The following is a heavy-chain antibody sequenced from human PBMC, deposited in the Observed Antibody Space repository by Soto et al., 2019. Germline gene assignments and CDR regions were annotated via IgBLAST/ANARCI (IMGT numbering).Heavy chain of an antibody. Sequence: GGSLRLSCTASGFTLSSYPMSWVRQTPGKGLQWVASVSVDPGNTYYADSVKGRFTISRDNSIYTLYLQMNNVTAEDTAIYYCVKDGIRGIHIDKWGQGTLVTVSS. CDR1: GFTLSSYP. J-gene: IGHJ4*02. V-gene: IGHV3-23*01. CDR2: VSVDPGNT. CDR3: VKDGIRGIHIDK.